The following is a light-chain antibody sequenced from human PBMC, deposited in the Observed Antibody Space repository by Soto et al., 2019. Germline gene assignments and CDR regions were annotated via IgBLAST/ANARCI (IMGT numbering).Light chain of an antibody. V-gene: IGKV1-5*01. CDR2: DVS. Sequence: DIQMTQSPSTLSSSIGDRVTITCRVGHSLNGRLAWYRQRPGHAPDLLIYDVSTLETGVPSRFSGTGSETEFTLTISGLQPDDFATYYCQQYTYYSTFGPGTTVEIK. J-gene: IGKJ1*01. CDR1: HSLNGR. CDR3: QQYTYYST.